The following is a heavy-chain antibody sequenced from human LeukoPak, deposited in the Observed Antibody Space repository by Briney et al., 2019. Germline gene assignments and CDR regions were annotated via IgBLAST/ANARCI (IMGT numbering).Heavy chain of an antibody. CDR3: AKEDGNYGSGRYYYLDY. D-gene: IGHD3-10*01. J-gene: IGHJ4*02. CDR2: IFCYGISI. Sequence: SGGSLRLSCEASGFTFSNYAMSWVRPAPGKGLEWVSGIFCYGISIYYADSGKGRFTISRDTSTSPLYLGMNSLRDAATSVYYCAKEDGNYGSGRYYYLDYWGQRTLVTVSS. V-gene: IGHV3-23*01. CDR1: GFTFSNYA.